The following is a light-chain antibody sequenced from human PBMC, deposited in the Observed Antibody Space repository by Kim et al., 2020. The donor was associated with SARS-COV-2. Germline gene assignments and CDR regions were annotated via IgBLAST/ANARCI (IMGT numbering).Light chain of an antibody. J-gene: IGKJ4*01. CDR2: MAS. CDR1: QSINNW. Sequence: AAVGDRVTITCRASQSINNWLAWYQQKPGKAPKLLIYMASTLESGVPSRFSGSGSGTEFTLTISSLQPDDFATYYCQQDNSYPLTFGGGTKVEIK. CDR3: QQDNSYPLT. V-gene: IGKV1-5*03.